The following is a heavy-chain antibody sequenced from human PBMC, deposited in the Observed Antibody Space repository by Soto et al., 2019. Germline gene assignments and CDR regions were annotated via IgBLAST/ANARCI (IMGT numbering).Heavy chain of an antibody. V-gene: IGHV4-59*01. CDR3: ARGEYSYGHDAFDI. D-gene: IGHD5-18*01. CDR1: GGSISRYY. CDR2: IYYSGST. Sequence: SEALSLTCTVSGGSISRYYWSWTRQPPGKGLEWIGYIYYSGSTNYNPSLKSRVTISVDTSKNQFSLKLSSVTAADTAVYYCARGEYSYGHDAFDIWGQGTMVTVS. J-gene: IGHJ3*02.